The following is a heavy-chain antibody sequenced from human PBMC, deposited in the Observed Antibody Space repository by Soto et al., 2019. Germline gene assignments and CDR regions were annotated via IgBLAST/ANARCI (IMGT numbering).Heavy chain of an antibody. D-gene: IGHD3-22*01. CDR1: GFSLSTSRVG. V-gene: IGHV2-5*02. Sequence: GSGPTLVNATRTLRLTCTFSGFSLSTSRVGVGWIRQPPGKALEWLALIYWDDDKRYSPSLKSRLTITKDTSKNQVVLTMTNMDPVDTATYYCAHMAQGSGWYYYYYGMDVWGQGTTVTVSS. J-gene: IGHJ6*02. CDR3: AHMAQGSGWYYYYYGMDV. CDR2: IYWDDDK.